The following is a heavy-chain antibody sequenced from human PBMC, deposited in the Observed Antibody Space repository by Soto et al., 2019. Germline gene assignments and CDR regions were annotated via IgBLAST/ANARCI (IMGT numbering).Heavy chain of an antibody. Sequence: PGGSLRLSCAASGLTSSNYAMSWVRQAPGKGLEWVSGISASGDSTYHADSVKGRFTISRDNSKSTLYLQMNSLRAEDTAVYYCARQDGSTWPFDYWGQGTLVTVSS. V-gene: IGHV3-23*01. J-gene: IGHJ4*02. CDR3: ARQDGSTWPFDY. D-gene: IGHD6-13*01. CDR1: GLTSSNYA. CDR2: ISASGDST.